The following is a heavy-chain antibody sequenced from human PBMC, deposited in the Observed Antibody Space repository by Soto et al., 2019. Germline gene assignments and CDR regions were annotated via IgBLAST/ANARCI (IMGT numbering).Heavy chain of an antibody. Sequence: GGSLRLSCAASGFTVSSNYMSWVRQAPGKGLEWVSVIYSGGSTYYADSVKGRFTISRDNSKNTLYLQMNSLRAEDTAVYYCASSPLGLYYFDYWGQGTLVTVSS. J-gene: IGHJ4*02. CDR3: ASSPLGLYYFDY. D-gene: IGHD3-10*01. CDR1: GFTVSSNY. V-gene: IGHV3-53*01. CDR2: IYSGGST.